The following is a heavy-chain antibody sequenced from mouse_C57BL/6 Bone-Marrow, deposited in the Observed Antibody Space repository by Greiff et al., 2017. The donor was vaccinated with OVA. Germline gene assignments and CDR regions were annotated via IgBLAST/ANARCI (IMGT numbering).Heavy chain of an antibody. CDR2: ISSGGSYT. CDR3: ARLRWLMFVDY. J-gene: IGHJ4*01. D-gene: IGHD2-3*01. CDR1: GFTFSSYG. Sequence: EVKLMESGGDLVKPGGSLKLSCAASGFTFSSYGMSWVRQTPDKRLEWVATISSGGSYTYYPDSVKGRFTISRDNANNTLYLQTSSLNSEDTAMYYCARLRWLMFVDYWGQGTSVTVSS. V-gene: IGHV5-6*01.